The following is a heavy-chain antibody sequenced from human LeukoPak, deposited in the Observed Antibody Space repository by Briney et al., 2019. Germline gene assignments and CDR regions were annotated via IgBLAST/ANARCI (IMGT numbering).Heavy chain of an antibody. CDR1: AFTFSDNY. D-gene: IGHD3-10*02. J-gene: IGHJ6*04. Sequence: PGGSLRLSCAVSAFTFSDNYMTWIRQAPGKGLESVSYISPSGTDISYADSVKGRFTISRDNAKNSLYLQMNSLRAEDTAVYYCAELGITMIGGVWGKGTTVTISS. V-gene: IGHV3-11*04. CDR2: ISPSGTDI. CDR3: AELGITMIGGV.